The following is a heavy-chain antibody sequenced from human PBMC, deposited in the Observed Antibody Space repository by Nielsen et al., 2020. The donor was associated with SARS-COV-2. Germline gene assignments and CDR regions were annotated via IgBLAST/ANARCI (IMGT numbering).Heavy chain of an antibody. CDR3: AKVDSSGWSEFDY. CDR1: GFTFSSYA. CDR2: ISGSGGST. D-gene: IGHD6-19*01. J-gene: IGHJ4*02. Sequence: SLKISCAASGFTFSSYAMSWVRQAPVKGLEWVPAISGSGGSTYYADPVKGRFTISRDNSKNTLYLQMNSLRAEDTAVYYCAKVDSSGWSEFDYWGQGTLVTVSS. V-gene: IGHV3-23*01.